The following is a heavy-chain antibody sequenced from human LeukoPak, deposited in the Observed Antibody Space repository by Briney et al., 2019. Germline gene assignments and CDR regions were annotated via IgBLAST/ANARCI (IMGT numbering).Heavy chain of an antibody. D-gene: IGHD6-13*01. CDR2: IYSGDRT. CDR3: TRDLTGTTWSENDY. Sequence: AGGSLRLSCVASGLSVRGSYMSWVRQAPGKGLEWVSVIYSGDRTYYSDSVKGRFTISRDTSKNTLYLQMNNLRADDTAMYYCTRDLTGTTWSENDYWGQGALVTIS. V-gene: IGHV3-53*01. CDR1: GLSVRGSY. J-gene: IGHJ4*02.